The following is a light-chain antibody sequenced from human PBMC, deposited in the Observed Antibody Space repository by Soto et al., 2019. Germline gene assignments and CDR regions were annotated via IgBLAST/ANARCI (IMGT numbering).Light chain of an antibody. CDR1: HNIEMX. J-gene: IGKJ1*01. V-gene: IGKV1-8*01. Sequence: IPLTHSPSTLSESVGDRVTITCRASHNIEMXMAWSQQKPWKAPKLLMYASSTLQRGVPSRLSGSGSGTDFTLTISCLQSEDFANYYCQQYYSYTRTFGQGTKVDIK. CDR2: ASS. CDR3: QQYYSYTRT.